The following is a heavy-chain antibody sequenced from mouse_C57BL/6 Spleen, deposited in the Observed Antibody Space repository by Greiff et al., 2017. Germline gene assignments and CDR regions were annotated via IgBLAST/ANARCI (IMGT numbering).Heavy chain of an antibody. D-gene: IGHD1-1*01. Sequence: SGAELVRPGASVKMSCKASGYTFTSYNMHWVKQTPRQGLEWIGAIYPGNGDTSYNQKFKGKATLTVDKSSSTAYMQLSSLTSEDSAVYFCARGITTVVAGDYFDYWGQGTTLTVSS. CDR2: IYPGNGDT. J-gene: IGHJ2*01. CDR1: GYTFTSYN. V-gene: IGHV1-12*01. CDR3: ARGITTVVAGDYFDY.